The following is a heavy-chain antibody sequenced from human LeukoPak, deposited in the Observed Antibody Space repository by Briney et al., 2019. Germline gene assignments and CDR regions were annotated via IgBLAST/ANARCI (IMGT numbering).Heavy chain of an antibody. D-gene: IGHD3-22*01. CDR3: ARAYYDSSPSLLNY. Sequence: ASVKVSCKASGYTFTSYGISWVRQAPGQGLEWMGWISAYNGNTNYAQKLQGRVTMTTDTSTSTAYMELRSLRSDDTAVYYCARAYYDSSPSLLNYWGQGTLVTVSP. J-gene: IGHJ4*02. CDR2: ISAYNGNT. V-gene: IGHV1-18*01. CDR1: GYTFTSYG.